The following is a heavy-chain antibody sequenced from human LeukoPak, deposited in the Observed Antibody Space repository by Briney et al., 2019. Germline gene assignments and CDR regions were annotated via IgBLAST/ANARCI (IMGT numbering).Heavy chain of an antibody. CDR1: GFTFSSNW. V-gene: IGHV3-21*01. CDR3: ARDKRYSYGFGY. CDR2: ISSSSSYI. Sequence: GGSLRLSCAASGFTFSSNWMHWVRQAPGKGLEWVSSISSSSSYIYYADSVKGRFTISRDNAKNSLYLQMNSLRAEDTAVYYCARDKRYSYGFGYWGQGTLVTVSS. J-gene: IGHJ4*02. D-gene: IGHD5-18*01.